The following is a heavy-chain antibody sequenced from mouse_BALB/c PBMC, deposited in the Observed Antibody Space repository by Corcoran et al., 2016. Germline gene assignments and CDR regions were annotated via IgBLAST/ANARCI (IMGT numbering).Heavy chain of an antibody. V-gene: IGHV1-85*01. Sequence: QVQLQQSGAELVKPGASVKLSCKASGYTFTSYDINWVRQRPEQGLEWIGWIFPGDGSTKYNEKFKGKATLTTDKSSGTAYMQLSRLTSEDSAVYVCARLDDEDYFDFWGQGTTLTVSS. J-gene: IGHJ2*01. D-gene: IGHD2-12*01. CDR1: GYTFTSYD. CDR3: ARLDDEDYFDF. CDR2: IFPGDGST.